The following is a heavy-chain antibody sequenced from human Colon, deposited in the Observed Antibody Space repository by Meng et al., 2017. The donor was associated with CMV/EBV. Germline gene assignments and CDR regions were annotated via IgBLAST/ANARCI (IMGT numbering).Heavy chain of an antibody. CDR1: GYTFTDHY. CDR3: AREGGFQSVGYYGMDV. V-gene: IGHV1-2*02. Sequence: ASVKVSCKASGYTFTDHYMHWVRQAPGQGLEWMARINPKSGGTNYAQNFQGRVTMTRDTSITTVYMELSRLRSDDAAIYYCAREGGFQSVGYYGMDVWGQGTTVTSP. CDR2: INPKSGGT. D-gene: IGHD3-22*01. J-gene: IGHJ6*02.